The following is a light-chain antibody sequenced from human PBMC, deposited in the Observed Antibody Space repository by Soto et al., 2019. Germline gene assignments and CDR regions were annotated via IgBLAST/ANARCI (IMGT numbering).Light chain of an antibody. Sequence: EIVMTQSLATLSVSPGDRATLSCRASQSVSSNLAWYQQKPGQAPRLLIYGAYTRASGVPARFSGSESGTEFTLTISSLQSEDFAVYYCQQYDNWPRTFGQGTKVDIK. CDR3: QQYDNWPRT. V-gene: IGKV3-15*01. CDR2: GAY. J-gene: IGKJ1*01. CDR1: QSVSSN.